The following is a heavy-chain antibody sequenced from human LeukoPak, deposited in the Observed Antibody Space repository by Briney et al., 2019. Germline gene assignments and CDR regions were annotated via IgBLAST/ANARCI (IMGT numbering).Heavy chain of an antibody. J-gene: IGHJ3*02. V-gene: IGHV1-24*01. CDR3: ARDRSRNDAFDI. D-gene: IGHD2-2*01. Sequence: ASVKVSCKVSGYTLTELSMHWVRQAPGKGLEWMGGFDPEDGETIYAQKFQGRVTITADKSTSTAYMELSSLRSEDTAVYYCARDRSRNDAFDIWGQGTMVTVSS. CDR1: GYTLTELS. CDR2: FDPEDGET.